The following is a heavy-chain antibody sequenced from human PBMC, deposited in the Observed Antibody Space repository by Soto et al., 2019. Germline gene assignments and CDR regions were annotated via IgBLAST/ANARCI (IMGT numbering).Heavy chain of an antibody. CDR3: AAGRWSLRLLDY. CDR1: GFTFSDYW. Sequence: EVQLVESGGGLVQPGGSLRLSCAASGFTFSDYWMSWVRQAPGKGLEWVANIKQDGSEKYYVDSVKGRFTISRDNAKNSLSLQMNSLRAEDTAVYYCAAGRWSLRLLDYWGQGTLVTVSS. V-gene: IGHV3-7*02. CDR2: IKQDGSEK. J-gene: IGHJ4*02. D-gene: IGHD5-12*01.